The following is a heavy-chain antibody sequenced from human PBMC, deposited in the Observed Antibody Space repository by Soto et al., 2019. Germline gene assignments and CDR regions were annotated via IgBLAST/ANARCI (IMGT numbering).Heavy chain of an antibody. V-gene: IGHV3-23*01. D-gene: IGHD3-22*01. Sequence: GGSLRLSCAASGFTFSSYAMSWVRQAPGKGLEWVSAISGSGGSTYYADSVKGRFTISRDNSKNTLYLQMNSLRAEDTAVYYCAKEVGRFVVVIPNFDYWGQGTLVTVSS. J-gene: IGHJ4*02. CDR2: ISGSGGST. CDR1: GFTFSSYA. CDR3: AKEVGRFVVVIPNFDY.